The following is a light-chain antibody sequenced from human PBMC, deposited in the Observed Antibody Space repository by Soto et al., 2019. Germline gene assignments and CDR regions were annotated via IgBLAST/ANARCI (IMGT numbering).Light chain of an antibody. CDR3: QQFGRSHSMYT. Sequence: EIVLTQSPGTLSLSPGERATLSCRASQRVRSDYLAWYQQKPGQAPRLLIYGASSRATGIPDRFSGRGSGTDFTLTISRLEPEDFAVYYCQQFGRSHSMYTFGQGTKLEIK. V-gene: IGKV3-20*01. J-gene: IGKJ2*01. CDR2: GAS. CDR1: QRVRSDY.